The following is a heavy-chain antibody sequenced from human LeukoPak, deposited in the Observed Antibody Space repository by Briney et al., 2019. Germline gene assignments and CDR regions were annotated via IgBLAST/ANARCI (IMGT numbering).Heavy chain of an antibody. V-gene: IGHV3-21*01. CDR1: GFPFSPYT. D-gene: IGHD6-13*01. CDR3: ARLGIAAAGLLAFDI. CDR2: ISSSNSHI. Sequence: GGSLRLSCATSGFPFSPYTVNWVRQAPGKGLEWVSFISSSNSHIHYADSAKGRFSISRDNAKNSLYVQMNSLRAEDTAVYYCARLGIAAAGLLAFDIWGQGTMVTVSS. J-gene: IGHJ3*02.